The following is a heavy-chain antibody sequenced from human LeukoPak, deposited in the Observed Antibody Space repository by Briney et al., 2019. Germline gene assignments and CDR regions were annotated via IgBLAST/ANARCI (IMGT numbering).Heavy chain of an antibody. V-gene: IGHV4-59*12. CDR1: GGSISSYY. Sequence: SETLSLTCTVSGGSISSYYWNWIRQPPGKGLEWIGYIYYSGRTNYNPSLKSRVTMSVDTSKNRFSLKLSSVTAADTAVYYCARASAGPYYYYYMDVWGQGTTVTVSS. CDR3: ARASAGPYYYYYMDV. CDR2: IYYSGRT. J-gene: IGHJ6*03. D-gene: IGHD6-13*01.